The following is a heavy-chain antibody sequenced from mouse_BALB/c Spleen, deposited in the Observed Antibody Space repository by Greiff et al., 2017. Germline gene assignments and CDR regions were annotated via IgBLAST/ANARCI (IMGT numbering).Heavy chain of an antibody. CDR1: GYTFTDYY. V-gene: IGHV1-26*01. Sequence: EVQLHQSGPELVKPGASVKMSCKASGYTFTDYYMKWVKQSHGKSLEWIGDINPNNGDTFYNQKFKGKATLTVDKSSSTAYMQLNSLTSEDSAVYYCAKGEFDDHEDYYAMDYWGQGTSVTVSS. D-gene: IGHD2-4*01. CDR2: INPNNGDT. CDR3: AKGEFDDHEDYYAMDY. J-gene: IGHJ4*01.